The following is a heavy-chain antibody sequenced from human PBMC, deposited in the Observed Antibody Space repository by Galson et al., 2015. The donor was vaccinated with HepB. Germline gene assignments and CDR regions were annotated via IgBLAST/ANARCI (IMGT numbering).Heavy chain of an antibody. CDR3: AREQGHGYYRTADF. J-gene: IGHJ4*02. CDR1: GFSFSSHG. V-gene: IGHV3-33*05. CDR2: TVYGGTKE. Sequence: SLRLSCAASGFSFSSHGMHWVHQDPGRGLEWVAVTVYGGTKEHYADSVKGRFSISRDTSMNTLYLQMNSLRAEDTAVYYCAREQGHGYYRTADFWGQGTLVTVSS. D-gene: IGHD3-22*01.